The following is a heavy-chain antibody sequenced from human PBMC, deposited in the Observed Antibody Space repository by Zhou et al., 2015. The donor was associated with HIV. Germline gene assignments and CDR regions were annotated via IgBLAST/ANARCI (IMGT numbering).Heavy chain of an antibody. CDR2: INPNSGGT. CDR3: AREVYDFNYYYYYMDV. Sequence: QVQLVQSGAEVKKPGASVKVSCKASGYTFTGYYMHWVRQAPGQGLEWMGRINPNSGGTNYAQKFQGRVTMTRDTSISTAYMELSRLRSDDTAVYYCAREVYDFNYYYYYMDVWAKGPRSPSP. V-gene: IGHV1-2*06. D-gene: IGHD3-3*01. J-gene: IGHJ6*03. CDR1: GYTFTGYY.